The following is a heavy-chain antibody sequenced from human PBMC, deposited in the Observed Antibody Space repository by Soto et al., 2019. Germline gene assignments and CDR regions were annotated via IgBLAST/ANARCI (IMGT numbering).Heavy chain of an antibody. J-gene: IGHJ6*02. V-gene: IGHV4-30-4*01. CDR2: IYYSGST. D-gene: IGHD3-10*01. CDR1: GGSISSGDYY. Sequence: SSETLSLTCTVSGGSISSGDYYWSWIRQPPGKGLEWIGYIYYSGSTYYNPSLKSRVTISVDTSKNQFSLKLSSVTAADTAVYYCARVLGFEGGEKLLWSLDGYYGMDVWGQGTTVTVSS. CDR3: ARVLGFEGGEKLLWSLDGYYGMDV.